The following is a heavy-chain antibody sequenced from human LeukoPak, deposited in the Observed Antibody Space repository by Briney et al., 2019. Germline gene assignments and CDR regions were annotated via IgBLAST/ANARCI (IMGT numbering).Heavy chain of an antibody. CDR3: AKSFAVAGTGY. V-gene: IGHV3-30*18. J-gene: IGHJ4*02. CDR2: ISYDGSNK. Sequence: GGSLRLSCAASGASGFTFTSAWMTWVRQAPGKGLEWVAVISYDGSNKYYADSVKGRFTISRDNSKNTLYLQMNSLRAEDTAVYYCAKSFAVAGTGYWGQGTLVTVSS. D-gene: IGHD6-19*01. CDR1: GFTFTSAW.